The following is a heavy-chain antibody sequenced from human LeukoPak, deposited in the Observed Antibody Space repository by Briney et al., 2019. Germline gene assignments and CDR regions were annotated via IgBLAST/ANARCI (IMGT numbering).Heavy chain of an antibody. J-gene: IGHJ4*02. V-gene: IGHV3-9*01. Sequence: GGSLRLSCAASGFTFDDYAMHWVRQAPGKGLEWVSGISWNSGSIGYADSVKGRFTISRDNAKNSLYLQMNSLRAEDTALYYCATGYSRSGSYGDYFDYWGQGTLVTVSS. CDR2: ISWNSGSI. CDR3: ATGYSRSGSYGDYFDY. D-gene: IGHD1-26*01. CDR1: GFTFDDYA.